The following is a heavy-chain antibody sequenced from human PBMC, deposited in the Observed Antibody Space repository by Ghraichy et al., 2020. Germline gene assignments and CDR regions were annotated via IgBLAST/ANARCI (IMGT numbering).Heavy chain of an antibody. CDR3: VAAFDY. V-gene: IGHV3-48*02. D-gene: IGHD6-13*01. J-gene: IGHJ4*02. CDR2: ISSSFGTI. Sequence: RGSLRLSCAASGFTLSTWNMNWVRQAPGKGLEWVSYISSSFGTIHYADSVKGRFTASRDSGMNSMYLQMNSLRDEDTAVYYCVAAFDYWGQGALVTVSS. CDR1: GFTLSTWN.